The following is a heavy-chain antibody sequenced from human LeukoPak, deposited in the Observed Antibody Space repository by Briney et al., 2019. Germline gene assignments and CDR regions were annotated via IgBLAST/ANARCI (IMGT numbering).Heavy chain of an antibody. V-gene: IGHV1-24*01. Sequence: ASVKVSFKVSGYTLTELSMHWVRQAPGKGREWVGGFDPEDGATIYAQKFQGRVTMTEDTSTDTAYMELSSLRSEDTAVYYCASVVVPAAPLDYWGRGTLVTVSS. CDR2: FDPEDGAT. CDR1: GYTLTELS. D-gene: IGHD2-2*01. J-gene: IGHJ4*02. CDR3: ASVVVPAAPLDY.